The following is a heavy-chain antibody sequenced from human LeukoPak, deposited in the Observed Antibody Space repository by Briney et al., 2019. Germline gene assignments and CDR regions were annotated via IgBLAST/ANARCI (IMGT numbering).Heavy chain of an antibody. Sequence: SVKVSCKASGGTFSSYAISWVRQAPGQGLEWMGGIIPIFGTANYTQKFQGRVTITADKSTSTAYTELSSLRSEDTAVYYCAREWLVYRGWFDPWGQGTLVTVSS. CDR3: AREWLVYRGWFDP. D-gene: IGHD6-19*01. CDR2: IIPIFGTA. J-gene: IGHJ5*02. V-gene: IGHV1-69*06. CDR1: GGTFSSYA.